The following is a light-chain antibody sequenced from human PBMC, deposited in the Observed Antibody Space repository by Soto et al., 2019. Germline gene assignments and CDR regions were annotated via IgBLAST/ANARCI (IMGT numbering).Light chain of an antibody. CDR2: NNN. V-gene: IGLV1-44*01. Sequence: QPVLTQPPSASGTPGQRVTIACSGSSSNIGRHSVSWYQQLPGTAPKLLIYNNNQRPSGVPDRFSGSRSGTSASLAISGLQSDDEADYYCAAWDDSLNGVLFGGGTKLTVL. J-gene: IGLJ2*01. CDR3: AAWDDSLNGVL. CDR1: SSNIGRHS.